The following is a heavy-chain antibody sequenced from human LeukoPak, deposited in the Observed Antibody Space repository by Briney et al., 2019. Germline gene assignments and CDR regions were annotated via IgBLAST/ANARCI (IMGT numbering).Heavy chain of an antibody. Sequence: GGSLRLSCAASGFTFDDYGMSWVRQAPGKGLEWVSGINWNGGSTGYADSVKGRFTISRDNAKNSLYLQMNSLRAEDTALYHCARVGYDSSGYYPLDYYYYGMDVWGRGTTVTVSS. V-gene: IGHV3-20*01. CDR2: INWNGGST. CDR3: ARVGYDSSGYYPLDYYYYGMDV. J-gene: IGHJ6*02. CDR1: GFTFDDYG. D-gene: IGHD3-22*01.